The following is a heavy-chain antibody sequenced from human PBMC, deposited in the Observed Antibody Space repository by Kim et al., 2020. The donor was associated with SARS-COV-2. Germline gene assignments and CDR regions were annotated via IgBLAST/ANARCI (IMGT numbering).Heavy chain of an antibody. Sequence: GGSLRLSCVVSGFTFSYFEMNWVRQAPGKGLEWVAYITISGSAIQYTDSVKGRFTISRDSAKNSLYLQMNSLRAEDTAVYYCARGWATIKYYFDYWGQGTLVTVSS. CDR1: GFTFSYFE. CDR2: ITISGSAI. D-gene: IGHD5-12*01. CDR3: ARGWATIKYYFDY. J-gene: IGHJ4*02. V-gene: IGHV3-48*03.